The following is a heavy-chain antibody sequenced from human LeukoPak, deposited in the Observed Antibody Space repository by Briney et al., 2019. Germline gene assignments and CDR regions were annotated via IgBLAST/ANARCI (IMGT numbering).Heavy chain of an antibody. CDR1: GGSISDYY. V-gene: IGHV4-59*01. D-gene: IGHD1-26*01. J-gene: IGHJ4*02. Sequence: PSETLSLTCTVSGGSISDYYWSWIRQSPVRGLEWIGYLYYSGNTNYNPSLKSRLTISRDMAKNQFSLKLSSVTSADTAVYYCARGEYEDLVDNWGQRTLVTVSS. CDR2: LYYSGNT. CDR3: ARGEYEDLVDN.